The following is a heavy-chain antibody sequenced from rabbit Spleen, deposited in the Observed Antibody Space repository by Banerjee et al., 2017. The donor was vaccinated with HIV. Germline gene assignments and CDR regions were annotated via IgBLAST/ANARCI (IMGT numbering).Heavy chain of an antibody. CDR2: IYPGDGST. Sequence: QEQLVESGGGLVQPEGSLTLTCTASGFSISSSYWICWVRQAPGKGLEWIGCIYPGDGSTYYANWAKGRFTISKTSSTTVTLQMTSLTAADTATYYCTRDRNSDSWYFKLWGPGTLVTVS. J-gene: IGHJ4*01. V-gene: IGHV1S45*01. CDR3: TRDRNSDSWYFKL. D-gene: IGHD2-1*01. CDR1: GFSISSSYW.